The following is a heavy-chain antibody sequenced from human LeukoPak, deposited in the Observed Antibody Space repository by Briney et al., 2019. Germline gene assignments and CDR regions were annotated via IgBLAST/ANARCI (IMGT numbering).Heavy chain of an antibody. V-gene: IGHV1-18*01. D-gene: IGHD1-26*01. J-gene: IGHJ3*02. CDR1: DYTLTNYG. Sequence: GASVKVSCKASDYTLTNYGISWVRQAPGQGLERMGWISGYNGNTNYAQKLQGRVTMTIETSTNTAYMELRRLRSDDTAVYYCARDVGSYYSPGAFDIWGQGTMVTVSS. CDR2: ISGYNGNT. CDR3: ARDVGSYYSPGAFDI.